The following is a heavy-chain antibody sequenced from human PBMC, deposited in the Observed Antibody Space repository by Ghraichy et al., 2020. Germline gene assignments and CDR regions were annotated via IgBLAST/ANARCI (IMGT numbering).Heavy chain of an antibody. CDR2: LYYSGTT. D-gene: IGHD3-3*01. J-gene: IGHJ6*03. CDR1: GAPISSYY. V-gene: IGHV4-59*01. Sequence: SETLSLTCTVSGAPISSYYWTWIRQPPGKGLEWIGSLYYSGTTDSNPSLKSRVTISMDTSKNQFSLKLASVSAADTAVYYCARVLTISALSYMDVWGKGTTFTVSS. CDR3: ARVLTISALSYMDV.